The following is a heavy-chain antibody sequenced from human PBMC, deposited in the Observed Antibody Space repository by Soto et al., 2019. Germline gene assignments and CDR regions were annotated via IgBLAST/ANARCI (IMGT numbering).Heavy chain of an antibody. D-gene: IGHD2-21*02. CDR3: TRDLRVVTAIHYYYYGMDV. V-gene: IGHV3-49*04. J-gene: IGHJ6*02. Sequence: GGSLRLSCTASGFTFGDYAMSWVRQAPGKGLEWVGFIRSKAYGGTTEYAASVKGRFTISRDDSKSIAYLQMNSLKTEDTAVYYCTRDLRVVTAIHYYYYGMDVWGQGTTVTVSS. CDR1: GFTFGDYA. CDR2: IRSKAYGGTT.